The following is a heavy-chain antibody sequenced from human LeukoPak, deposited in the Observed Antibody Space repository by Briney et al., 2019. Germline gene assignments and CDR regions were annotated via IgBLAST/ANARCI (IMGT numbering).Heavy chain of an antibody. D-gene: IGHD6-6*01. Sequence: GGSLRLSCAASGFTFSSYAMSWVRQAPGKGLEWVSAISGSGGSTYYADSVKGRSTISRDNSKNTLYLQMNSLRAEDTAVYYCAKDRESSSRPYFFDYWGQGTLVTVSS. J-gene: IGHJ4*02. CDR2: ISGSGGST. V-gene: IGHV3-23*01. CDR1: GFTFSSYA. CDR3: AKDRESSSRPYFFDY.